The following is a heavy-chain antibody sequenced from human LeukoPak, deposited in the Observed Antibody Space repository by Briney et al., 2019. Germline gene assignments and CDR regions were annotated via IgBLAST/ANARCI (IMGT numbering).Heavy chain of an antibody. D-gene: IGHD5-24*01. V-gene: IGHV4-59*01. J-gene: IGHJ4*02. Sequence: SETLSLTCTVSGGSISSYYWSWIRQPPGKGLEWIGYIYYSGSTNYNPSLKSRVTISVDTSKNQFSPKLSSVTAADTAVYYCARGSRDGYNYYFDYWGQGTLVTVSS. CDR2: IYYSGST. CDR1: GGSISSYY. CDR3: ARGSRDGYNYYFDY.